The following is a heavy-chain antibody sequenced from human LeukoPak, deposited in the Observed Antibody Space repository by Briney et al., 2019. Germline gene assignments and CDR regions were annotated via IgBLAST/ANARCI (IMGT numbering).Heavy chain of an antibody. CDR3: ARRGDGYNYFDY. Sequence: SETLSLTCSVSGYSISSGYYWAWIRQPTGKGLEWIGSIYHSGNTYYNRSLKSRVTISVDTSKNQFSLKLRSVTAADTAVYHCARRGDGYNYFDYWGQGTLVTVSS. D-gene: IGHD5-24*01. CDR1: GYSISSGYY. CDR2: IYHSGNT. V-gene: IGHV4-38-2*01. J-gene: IGHJ4*02.